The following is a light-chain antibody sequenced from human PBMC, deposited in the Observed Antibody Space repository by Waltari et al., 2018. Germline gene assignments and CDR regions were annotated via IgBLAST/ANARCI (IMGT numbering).Light chain of an antibody. V-gene: IGKV3-20*01. CDR2: GAS. CDR3: QHYGTSPPLT. J-gene: IGKJ4*01. CDR1: QSVSSTY. Sequence: EVVLTQSPGTLSLSPGERATLSCRASQSVSSTYLAWYQQQAGQAPRLLIYGASIRATGIPDRFSCAGSGTDFTLIISRLEPEDFAMYYCQHYGTSPPLTFGGGTKVEIK.